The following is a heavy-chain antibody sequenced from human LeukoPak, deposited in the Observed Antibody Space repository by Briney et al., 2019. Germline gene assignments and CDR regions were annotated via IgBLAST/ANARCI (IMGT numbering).Heavy chain of an antibody. D-gene: IGHD6-6*01. J-gene: IGHJ5*02. CDR3: AAARLSVGWFDP. V-gene: IGHV4-34*01. CDR2: INHSGST. CDR1: GGSFSGYY. Sequence: SETLSLTCAVYGGSFSGYYWSWIRQPPGKGLEWIGEINHSGSTNYNPSLKSRVTISVDKSKNQFSLKLSSVTAADTAVYYCAAARLSVGWFDPWGQGTLVTVSS.